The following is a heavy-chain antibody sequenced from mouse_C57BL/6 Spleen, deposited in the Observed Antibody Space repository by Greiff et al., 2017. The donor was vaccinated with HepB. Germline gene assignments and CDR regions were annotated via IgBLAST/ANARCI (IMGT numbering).Heavy chain of an antibody. CDR1: GYTFTSYW. Sequence: VQLQQPGAELVRPGSSVNLSCKASGYTFTSYWMDWVKQRPGQGLEWIGNIYPSDSETHYNQKFKDKATLTVDKSSSTAYMQLSSLTSEDSAVYYCARLDFGFDYWGQGTTLTVSS. J-gene: IGHJ2*01. V-gene: IGHV1-61*01. CDR3: ARLDFGFDY. CDR2: IYPSDSET.